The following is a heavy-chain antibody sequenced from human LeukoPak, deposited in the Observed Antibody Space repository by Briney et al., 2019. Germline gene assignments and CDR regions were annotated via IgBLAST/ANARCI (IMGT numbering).Heavy chain of an antibody. D-gene: IGHD2-15*01. CDR2: LSGTSTYI. CDR3: ARGFYPGAYSGFDY. Sequence: GGSLRLSCAASGFTFSTYSMIWVRQPPGKGLEWVSSLSGTSTYIYYADSVKGRFTISRDNAKNTPYLQMNSLRVEDTAVYYCARGFYPGAYSGFDYWGQGTLVTVSS. CDR1: GFTFSTYS. V-gene: IGHV3-21*01. J-gene: IGHJ4*02.